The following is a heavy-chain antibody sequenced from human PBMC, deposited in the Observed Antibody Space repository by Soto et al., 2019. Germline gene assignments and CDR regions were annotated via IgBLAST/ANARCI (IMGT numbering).Heavy chain of an antibody. V-gene: IGHV1-18*01. CDR1: GYTFTSYG. CDR3: ARGGFYDSSGARNYYYYGMNV. Sequence: QVQLVQSGAEVKKPGASVKVSCKASGYTFTSYGINWVRQAPGQGLEWLGWISAYDGYTDYAQILQGRVSMTTDTSTKTAYMELRSLRSDDTAMYYCARGGFYDSSGARNYYYYGMNVWGQGTMVTVSS. CDR2: ISAYDGYT. D-gene: IGHD3-22*01. J-gene: IGHJ6*02.